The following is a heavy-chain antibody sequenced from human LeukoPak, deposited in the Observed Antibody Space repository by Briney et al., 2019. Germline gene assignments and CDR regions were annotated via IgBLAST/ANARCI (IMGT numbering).Heavy chain of an antibody. D-gene: IGHD2-15*01. V-gene: IGHV4-4*09. CDR1: DGSLTNYD. CDR2: VHNSGTT. J-gene: IGHJ5*02. CDR3: ARAIGYCSGGSCYSGGNWFDP. Sequence: SETLSLTCTVSDGSLTNYDWSWVRQPPGKGLEFIGHVHNSGTTNYNPSLRSRVTISIDTSKKHFSLKLSSVTAADTAVYYCARAIGYCSGGSCYSGGNWFDPWGQGTLVTVSS.